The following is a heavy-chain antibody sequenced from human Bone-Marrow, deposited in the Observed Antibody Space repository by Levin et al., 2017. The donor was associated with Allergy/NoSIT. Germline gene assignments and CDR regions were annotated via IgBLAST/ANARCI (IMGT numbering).Heavy chain of an antibody. CDR2: INPSGGST. CDR1: GYTFTRYY. J-gene: IGHJ3*01. CDR3: ARDGASSAYFPNYDAFDV. Sequence: EASVKVSCKASGYTFTRYYMQWVRQAPGQGLEWMGIINPSGGSTSYAQKFQGRVTMTRDTSTSTVYMELRSLRSEDTAVYYCARDGASSAYFPNYDAFDVWGQGTMVTVSS. D-gene: IGHD3-22*01. V-gene: IGHV1-46*01.